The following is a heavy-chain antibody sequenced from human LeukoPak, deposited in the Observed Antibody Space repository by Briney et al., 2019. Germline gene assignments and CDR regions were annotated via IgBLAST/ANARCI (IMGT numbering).Heavy chain of an antibody. J-gene: IGHJ4*02. D-gene: IGHD4-23*01. Sequence: GGSLRLSCAASGFTFSSYSMNWVRQAPGKGLEWVSSISSSSSYIYYADSVKGRFTISRDNAKNSLYLQMNSLRAEDTAVYYCARVFHGGNSAGFDYWGQGTLVTVSS. CDR3: ARVFHGGNSAGFDY. CDR2: ISSSSSYI. CDR1: GFTFSSYS. V-gene: IGHV3-21*01.